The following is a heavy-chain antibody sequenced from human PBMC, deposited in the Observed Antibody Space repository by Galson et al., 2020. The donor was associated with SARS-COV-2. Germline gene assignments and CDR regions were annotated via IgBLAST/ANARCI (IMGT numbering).Heavy chain of an antibody. D-gene: IGHD3-16*01. CDR3: ARGGLPRIGYYYFGLDV. V-gene: IGHV3-23*01. CDR1: GFIFNSYA. CDR2: IGGTTTST. J-gene: IGHJ6*02. Sequence: GGSLRLSCAASGFIFNSYAMTWVRQAPGKGLEWVSGIGGTTTSTNYADSVKGRFTTSRDNSKKTLYLQMNSLRAADTAVYFCARGGLPRIGYYYFGLDVWGQGTTVTVSS.